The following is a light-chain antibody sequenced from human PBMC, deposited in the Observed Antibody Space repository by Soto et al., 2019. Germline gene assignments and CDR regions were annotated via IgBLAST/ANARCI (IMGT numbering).Light chain of an antibody. CDR2: GAS. Sequence: EIVLTQSPGTLSLSPGERATLSCRASQSISSTYLAWYQQRPGQAPRLLIYGASSRATGIPDRFSGSGAGTDFTLTISRLEPEDCAVYYCQQYGSSPPYTFGQGTNLEIK. V-gene: IGKV3-20*01. CDR3: QQYGSSPPYT. CDR1: QSISSTY. J-gene: IGKJ2*01.